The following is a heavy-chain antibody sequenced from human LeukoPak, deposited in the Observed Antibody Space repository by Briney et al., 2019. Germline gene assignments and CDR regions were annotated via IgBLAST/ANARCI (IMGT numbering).Heavy chain of an antibody. Sequence: PGGSLRLSCAASGFNFMNFGMHWVRQAPGKGLDWVAVIWYDGSFIYYADSVRGRFIISRDNAKNTLYLQMNSVRAEDTAIYYCAKVVQYTASTGTGLGSWGQGTLVTVSS. V-gene: IGHV3-33*06. CDR2: IWYDGSFI. D-gene: IGHD6-13*01. CDR1: GFNFMNFG. J-gene: IGHJ4*02. CDR3: AKVVQYTASTGTGLGS.